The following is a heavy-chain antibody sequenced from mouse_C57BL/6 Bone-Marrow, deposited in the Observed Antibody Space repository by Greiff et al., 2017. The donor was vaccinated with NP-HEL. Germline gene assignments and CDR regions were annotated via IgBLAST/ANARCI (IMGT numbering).Heavy chain of an antibody. CDR1: GYSFTDYN. CDR3: ASPLLYYYGTSFAY. V-gene: IGHV1-39*01. J-gene: IGHJ3*01. D-gene: IGHD1-1*01. CDR2: INPNYGTT. Sequence: VQLKESGPELVKPGASVKISCKASGYSFTDYNMNWVKQSNGKSLEWIGVINPNYGTTSYNQKFKGKATLTVDQSSSTAYMQLNILTSEDSAVYYCASPLLYYYGTSFAYWGQGTLVTVSA.